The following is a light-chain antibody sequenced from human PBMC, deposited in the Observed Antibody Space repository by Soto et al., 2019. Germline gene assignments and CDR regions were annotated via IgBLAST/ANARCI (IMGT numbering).Light chain of an antibody. CDR2: DAS. CDR3: QQYENLPT. V-gene: IGKV1-33*01. J-gene: IGKJ5*01. Sequence: DIQMTQSPSSLSASVGDRVTITCQASQNINNYLNWYQQKPGRAPKLLIYDASNLEAGVPSRFRGSGSGTDFTVTISHLQPEDIATYYFQQYENLPTFGQGTRLEIK. CDR1: QNINNY.